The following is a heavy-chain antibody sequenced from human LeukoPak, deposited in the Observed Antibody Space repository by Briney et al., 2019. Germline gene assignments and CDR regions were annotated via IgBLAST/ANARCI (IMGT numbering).Heavy chain of an antibody. J-gene: IGHJ4*02. CDR3: ARRSLRGGLLPDY. D-gene: IGHD2-21*02. Sequence: ASVKVSCKASGYTFTGYYMHWVRQAPGQGLEWMGRINPNSGGTNYAQKFQGRVTMTRDTSISTAYMELSRLRSDDTAVYCCARRSLRGGLLPDYWGQGTLVTVSS. CDR1: GYTFTGYY. CDR2: INPNSGGT. V-gene: IGHV1-2*06.